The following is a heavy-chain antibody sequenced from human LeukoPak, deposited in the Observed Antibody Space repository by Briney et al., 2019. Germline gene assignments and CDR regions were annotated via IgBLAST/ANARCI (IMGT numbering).Heavy chain of an antibody. CDR2: ISGSGGST. Sequence: PGGFLRLSCAASGFTFSSYAMSWVRQAPGKGLEWVSAISGSGGSTYYADSVKGRFTISRDNSKNTLYLQMNSLRAEDTAVYYCAKADITMIVVVTQYAFDIWGQGTMVTVSS. J-gene: IGHJ3*02. V-gene: IGHV3-23*01. D-gene: IGHD3-22*01. CDR3: AKADITMIVVVTQYAFDI. CDR1: GFTFSSYA.